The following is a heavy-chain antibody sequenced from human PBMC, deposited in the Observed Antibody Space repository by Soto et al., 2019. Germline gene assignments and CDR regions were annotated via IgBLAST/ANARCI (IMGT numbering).Heavy chain of an antibody. V-gene: IGHV1-18*01. Sequence: ASVKVSCKASGYTFTSYGISWVRQAPGQGLEWMGWISAYNGNTNYAQKLQGRVTMTTDTSTSTAYMELRSLRSDDTAVYHCARGRIAVARTFGPSHDYWGQGTLVTVSS. CDR2: ISAYNGNT. D-gene: IGHD6-19*01. CDR1: GYTFTSYG. CDR3: ARGRIAVARTFGPSHDY. J-gene: IGHJ4*02.